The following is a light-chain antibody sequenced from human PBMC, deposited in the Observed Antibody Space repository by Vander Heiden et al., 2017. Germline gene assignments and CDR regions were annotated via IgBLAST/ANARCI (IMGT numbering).Light chain of an antibody. V-gene: IGKV1-27*01. CDR1: QGISDY. CDR3: QRYNSAPMFT. CDR2: AAS. J-gene: IGKJ3*01. Sequence: DIQMTQSPSSLSASVGDRVTITCRTSQGISDYLAWYQQKPGKSPTLLIYAASTLQSGVPSRFSGSGSGTHFTLTISSLQPEDVATYYCQRYNSAPMFTFGPGTKVNIK.